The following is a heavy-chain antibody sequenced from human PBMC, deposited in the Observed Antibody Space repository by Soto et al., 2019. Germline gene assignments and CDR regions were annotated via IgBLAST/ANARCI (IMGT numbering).Heavy chain of an antibody. V-gene: IGHV3-7*01. Sequence: GWSLRLSCAASGFTFSSYWMSWVRQAPGKGLEWVANIKQDGSEKYYVDSVKGRFTISRDNAKNSLYLQMNSLRAEDTAVYYCARSIAXRLNWFDPWGQGTLVTVSS. D-gene: IGHD6-6*01. CDR1: GFTFSSYW. J-gene: IGHJ5*02. CDR2: IKQDGSEK. CDR3: ARSIAXRLNWFDP.